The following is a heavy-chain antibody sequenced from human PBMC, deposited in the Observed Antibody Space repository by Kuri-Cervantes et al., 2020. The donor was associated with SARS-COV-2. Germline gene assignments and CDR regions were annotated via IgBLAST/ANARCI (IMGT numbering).Heavy chain of an antibody. CDR2: IYYSGST. J-gene: IGHJ6*03. V-gene: IGHV4-39*07. D-gene: IGHD2-2*01. CDR1: GGSISSSSYY. CDR3: ARAPAKDCSSTSCYRVHDYYYMDV. Sequence: SETLSPTCTLSGGSISSSSYYWGWIRQPPGKGLEWFGSIYYSGSTYYNPSRRSRVTISVDRSKNQFSLKLSSVTAADTAVYYCARAPAKDCSSTSCYRVHDYYYMDVWGKGTTVTVSS.